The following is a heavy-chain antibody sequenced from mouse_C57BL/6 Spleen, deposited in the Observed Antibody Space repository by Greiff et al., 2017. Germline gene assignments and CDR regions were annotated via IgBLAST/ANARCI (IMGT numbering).Heavy chain of an antibody. D-gene: IGHD2-1*01. V-gene: IGHV7-3*01. CDR1: GFTFTDYY. CDR3: ARSPYGNYDAMDY. CDR2: IRNKANGYTT. Sequence: EVQRVESGGGLVQPGGSLSLSCAASGFTFTDYYMSWVRQPPGKALEWLGFIRNKANGYTTEYSASVKGRFTISRDNSQSILYLQMNALRAEDSATYYCARSPYGNYDAMDYWGQGTSVTVSS. J-gene: IGHJ4*01.